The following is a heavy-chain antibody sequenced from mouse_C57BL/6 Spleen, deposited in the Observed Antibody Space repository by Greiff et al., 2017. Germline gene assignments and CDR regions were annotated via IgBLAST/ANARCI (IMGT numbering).Heavy chain of an antibody. CDR3: ARGGTDFDD. CDR1: GYTFTRYW. Sequence: QVQLQPGAELVKPGASVKMSCKASGYTFTRYWITWVKQRPGQGLEWIGDIYPGSGSTNYNEKFKSKATLTVDTSSSTANMQLSSLTSEDSAVYYCARGGTDFDDWGQGTTLTVSS. J-gene: IGHJ2*01. CDR2: IYPGSGST. D-gene: IGHD4-1*01. V-gene: IGHV1-55*01.